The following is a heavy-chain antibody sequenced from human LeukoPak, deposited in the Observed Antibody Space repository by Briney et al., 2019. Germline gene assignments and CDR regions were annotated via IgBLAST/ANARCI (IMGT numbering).Heavy chain of an antibody. Sequence: GGSLRLSCAASGFTFSSYSMNWVRQAPGKGLEWVSSISSSSSYIYYADSVEGRFTISRDNAKNSLYLQMNSLRAEDTAVYYCARALGDYVWGSYRTAEYFQHWGQGTLVTVSS. CDR1: GFTFSSYS. V-gene: IGHV3-21*01. J-gene: IGHJ1*01. CDR3: ARALGDYVWGSYRTAEYFQH. CDR2: ISSSSSYI. D-gene: IGHD3-16*02.